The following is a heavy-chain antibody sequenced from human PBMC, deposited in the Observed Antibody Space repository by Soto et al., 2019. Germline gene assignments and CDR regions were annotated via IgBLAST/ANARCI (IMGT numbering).Heavy chain of an antibody. CDR3: ARSDNYVPFDH. CDR2: IYYSGFT. Sequence: QVQLQESGPGLVKPSQTLSLTCTVSGGSISSGDYYWSWIRQPPGKVLEWIGYIYYSGFTYYNPSLNSRLTMSVDTAKNQFSLKLSSVIAADTAVYYCARSDNYVPFDHWGQGTLVTVSS. D-gene: IGHD4-4*01. J-gene: IGHJ4*02. CDR1: GGSISSGDYY. V-gene: IGHV4-30-4*01.